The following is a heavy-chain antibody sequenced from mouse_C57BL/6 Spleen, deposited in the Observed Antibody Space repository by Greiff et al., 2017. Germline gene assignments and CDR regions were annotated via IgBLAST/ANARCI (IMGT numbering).Heavy chain of an antibody. Sequence: EVHLVESGGGLVKPGGSLKLSCAASGFTFSDYGMHWVRQAPEKGLEWVAYISSGSSTIYYADTVKGRFTISRDNAKNTLFLQMTSLRSEDTAMYYCARGGLRPYYAMDYWGQGTSVTVS. V-gene: IGHV5-17*01. CDR3: ARGGLRPYYAMDY. CDR2: ISSGSSTI. CDR1: GFTFSDYG. D-gene: IGHD2-4*01. J-gene: IGHJ4*01.